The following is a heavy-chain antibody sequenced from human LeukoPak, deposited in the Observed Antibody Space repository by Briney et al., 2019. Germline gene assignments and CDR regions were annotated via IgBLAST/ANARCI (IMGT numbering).Heavy chain of an antibody. Sequence: PGGSLRLSCAASGFNFSNYAMTWVRQAPGKGLEWVSTVNSNDRPYYADSVKGRFTISRDNSKNTLYLQMNTLRVEDTALYYCAKARAAVVEGAINYWGQGILVTVSP. V-gene: IGHV3-23*01. CDR2: VNSNDRP. CDR3: AKARAAVVEGAINY. D-gene: IGHD2-15*01. CDR1: GFNFSNYA. J-gene: IGHJ4*02.